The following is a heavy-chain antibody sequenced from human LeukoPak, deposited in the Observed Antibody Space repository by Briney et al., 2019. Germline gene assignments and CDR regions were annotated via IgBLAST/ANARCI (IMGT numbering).Heavy chain of an antibody. J-gene: IGHJ6*03. D-gene: IGHD3-22*01. Sequence: GGSLRLSCAASGFTFSSYWMSWVRQAPGKGLEWVAHIKQDGSEKYYVDSVKGRFTISRDNAKNSQYLQMSSLRAEDTAVYYCASLVRDYYDSSGYYYVFGYYYYYMDVWGKGTTVTVSS. CDR1: GFTFSSYW. CDR3: ASLVRDYYDSSGYYYVFGYYYYYMDV. CDR2: IKQDGSEK. V-gene: IGHV3-7*01.